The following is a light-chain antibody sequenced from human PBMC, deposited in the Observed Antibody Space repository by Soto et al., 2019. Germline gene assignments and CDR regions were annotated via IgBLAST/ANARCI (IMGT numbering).Light chain of an antibody. CDR3: QQNDNLPPT. V-gene: IGKV1-33*01. CDR1: QDISNY. Sequence: DIPMTQSPSSLSASVGDRVTITCQASQDISNYLNWYQQKPGKAPKLLIYDASNLETGVPSRFSGSGSGTDFTFTISSLQPEDIATYYCQQNDNLPPTFGQGTKLEI. CDR2: DAS. J-gene: IGKJ2*01.